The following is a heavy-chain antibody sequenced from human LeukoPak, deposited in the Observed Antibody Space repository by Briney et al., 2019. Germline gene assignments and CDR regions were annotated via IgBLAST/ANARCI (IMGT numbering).Heavy chain of an antibody. V-gene: IGHV1-18*01. CDR2: ISAYNGNT. CDR1: GYTFTSYG. J-gene: IGHJ5*02. D-gene: IGHD3-3*01. CDR3: ARESDYDFWSGYSRWFDP. Sequence: ASVKVSCKASGYTFTSYGISWVRQAPGQGLEWMGWISAYNGNTNYAQKLQGRVTMTTDTSTSTAYMELRSLRSDDTAVYYCARESDYDFWSGYSRWFDPWGQGTLVTVSS.